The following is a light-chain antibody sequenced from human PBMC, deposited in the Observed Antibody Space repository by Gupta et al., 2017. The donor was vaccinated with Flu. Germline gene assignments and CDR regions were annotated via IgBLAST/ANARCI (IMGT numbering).Light chain of an antibody. CDR2: DAS. J-gene: IGKJ1*01. Sequence: DIQMTQSPSSLSASVGDRVTITCQASQDISNYLNWYQQKPGKAPKLLIYDASNLETGVPSRFSGSGSGTDFTFTISSRQPEDFATYYCQQEYNLLWTFGQGTKVEIK. V-gene: IGKV1-33*01. CDR1: QDISNY. CDR3: QQEYNLLWT.